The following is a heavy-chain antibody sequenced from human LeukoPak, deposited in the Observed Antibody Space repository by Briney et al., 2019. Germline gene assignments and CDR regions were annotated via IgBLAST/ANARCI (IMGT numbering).Heavy chain of an antibody. CDR3: ASYSGYDKTFDY. Sequence: PSETLSLTCTVSGGSISSYYWSWIRQPPGKGLEWIGYIYYSGSNNYNPSLKSRVTISVDTSKNQFSLKLSSVTAADTAVYYCASYSGYDKTFDYWGQGTLVTVSS. D-gene: IGHD5-12*01. J-gene: IGHJ4*02. CDR2: IYYSGSN. CDR1: GGSISSYY. V-gene: IGHV4-59*01.